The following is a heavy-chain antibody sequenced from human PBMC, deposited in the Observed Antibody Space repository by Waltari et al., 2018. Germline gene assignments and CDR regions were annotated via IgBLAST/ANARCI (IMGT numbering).Heavy chain of an antibody. Sequence: QVQLQQWGAGLLQPSETLSLTCAVNGGSFNGYYWGWIRQSPGKGLQWIGEINHAGNRNYNPARKSRVTMLVDTSRSQFSLKMSSMTAADTALYYCVRLEDCSGPGGNCYGGDPFALDVWGQGTTVTVSS. V-gene: IGHV4-34*02. CDR3: VRLEDCSGPGGNCYGGDPFALDV. CDR1: GGSFNGYY. D-gene: IGHD2-15*01. J-gene: IGHJ6*02. CDR2: INHAGNR.